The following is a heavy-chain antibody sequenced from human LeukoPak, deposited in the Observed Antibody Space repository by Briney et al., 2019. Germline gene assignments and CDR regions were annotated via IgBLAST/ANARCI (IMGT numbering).Heavy chain of an antibody. V-gene: IGHV1-2*02. CDR1: GYTFTGYY. CDR3: ARAAAPLEAFDY. CDR2: INPNSGGT. J-gene: IGHJ4*01. Sequence: ASVKVSCKASGYTFTGYYMHWVRQAPGQGLEWMGWINPNSGGTNYAQKFQGRVTMTRDTSISTAYMELSRLRSDDTAAYYCARAAAPLEAFDYWGQGTLVTVSS.